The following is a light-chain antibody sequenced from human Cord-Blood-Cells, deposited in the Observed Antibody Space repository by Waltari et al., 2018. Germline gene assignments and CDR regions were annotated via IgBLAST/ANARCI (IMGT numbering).Light chain of an antibody. CDR3: QQYGSSPLT. J-gene: IGKJ4*01. V-gene: IGKV3-20*01. CDR1: QSVSSSY. Sequence: EIVLTQSPGTLSLSPGERATLSCRASQSVSSSYLAWYQQKPGQAPRLLIYGASSRXTGIPDRFSGSGSGTDFTLTISRLEPEDFAVYYCQQYGSSPLTFGGGTKVEIK. CDR2: GAS.